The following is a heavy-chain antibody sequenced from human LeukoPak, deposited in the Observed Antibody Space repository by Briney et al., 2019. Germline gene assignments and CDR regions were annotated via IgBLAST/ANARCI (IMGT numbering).Heavy chain of an antibody. D-gene: IGHD1-7*01. V-gene: IGHV3-21*04. CDR1: GFTFSSYN. Sequence: GGSLRLSCAASGFTFSSYNMNWVRQAPGKGLEWVSCISDSSNYIYYADSVRGRFTISRDNSKNTLYLQMNSLRAEDTAVYYCAREYNWNYDFDYWGQGTLVTVSS. J-gene: IGHJ4*02. CDR2: ISDSSNYI. CDR3: AREYNWNYDFDY.